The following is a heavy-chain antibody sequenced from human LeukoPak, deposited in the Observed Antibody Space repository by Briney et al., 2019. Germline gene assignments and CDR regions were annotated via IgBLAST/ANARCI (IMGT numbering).Heavy chain of an antibody. J-gene: IGHJ3*02. CDR1: EFKFSNYW. D-gene: IGHD3-3*01. V-gene: IGHV3-23*01. CDR3: AIGGGYDAFDI. Sequence: GGSLRLSCVVSEFKFSNYWMSWVRQAPGKGLEWVSAISGSGGSTYYADSVKGRFTISRDNSKNTLYLQMNSLRAEDTAVYYCAIGGGYDAFDIWGQGTMVTVSS. CDR2: ISGSGGST.